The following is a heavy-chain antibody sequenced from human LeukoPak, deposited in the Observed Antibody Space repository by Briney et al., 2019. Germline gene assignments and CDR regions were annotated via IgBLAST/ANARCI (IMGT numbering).Heavy chain of an antibody. V-gene: IGHV4-4*02. CDR1: GGSISSSNW. D-gene: IGHD6-13*01. CDR3: ASYWYSSSWYRRDGAFDI. CDR2: IYHSGST. J-gene: IGHJ3*02. Sequence: PSETLSLTCTVSGGSISSSNWWSWVRQPPGKGLEWIGEIYHSGSTNYNPSLKSRVTISVDKSKNQFSLKLSSVTAADTAVYYCASYWYSSSWYRRDGAFDIWGQGTMVTVSS.